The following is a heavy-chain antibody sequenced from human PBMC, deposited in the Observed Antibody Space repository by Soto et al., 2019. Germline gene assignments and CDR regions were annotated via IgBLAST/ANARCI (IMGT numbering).Heavy chain of an antibody. V-gene: IGHV3-23*01. CDR1: GFTFTDYA. CDR3: ARGSSGYISSWYYFDY. CDR2: ISGIGGST. J-gene: IGHJ4*02. D-gene: IGHD6-13*01. Sequence: SLRLSCAASGFTFTDYALSWVRQAPGKGLEWVATISGIGGSTYLADSVKDRLSISRDNSKNTVSLLMNSLRAEDTAVYFCARGSSGYISSWYYFDYWGRGTLVTVSS.